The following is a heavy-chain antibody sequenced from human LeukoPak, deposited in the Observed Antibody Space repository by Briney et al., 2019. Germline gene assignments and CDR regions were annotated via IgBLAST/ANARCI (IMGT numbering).Heavy chain of an antibody. V-gene: IGHV1-69*02. Sequence: GASVKVSCKASGGTFSSYTISWVRQAPGQGPEWMGRIIPILGIANYAQKFQGRVTITADKSTSTAYMELSSLRSEDTAVYYCASSYYYDSSEYYFDYWGQGTLVTVSS. D-gene: IGHD3-22*01. CDR2: IIPILGIA. CDR3: ASSYYYDSSEYYFDY. CDR1: GGTFSSYT. J-gene: IGHJ4*02.